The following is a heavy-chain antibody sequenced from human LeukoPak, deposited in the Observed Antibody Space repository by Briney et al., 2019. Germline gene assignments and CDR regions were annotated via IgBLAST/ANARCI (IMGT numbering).Heavy chain of an antibody. D-gene: IGHD6-19*01. CDR3: ARHLHAAVAGPYTYYYMDV. Sequence: GESLKISCKGSGYRFTSYWIGWVRPMPGKGLEWMGIIYPGDSETRYNPSFQGQVTISADKSITTAYLQWSSLKASDTATYYCARHLHAAVAGPYTYYYMDVWGKGTTVTISS. CDR2: IYPGDSET. CDR1: GYRFTSYW. V-gene: IGHV5-51*01. J-gene: IGHJ6*03.